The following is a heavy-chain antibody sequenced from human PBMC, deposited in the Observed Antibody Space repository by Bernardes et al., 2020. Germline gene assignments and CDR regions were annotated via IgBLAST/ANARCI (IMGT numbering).Heavy chain of an antibody. CDR1: GYTFTGYY. CDR2: INPNSGGT. V-gene: IGHV1-2*06. Sequence: ASVKVSCMASGYTFTGYYMHWVRQAPGQGLEWMGRINPNSGGTNYAQKFQGRVTMTRDTSISTAYMELSRLRSDDTAVYYCARSGFLRFRELYLGGFSYYYYGMDVWGKGTTVTVSS. CDR3: ARSGFLRFRELYLGGFSYYYYGMDV. J-gene: IGHJ6*04. D-gene: IGHD3-10*01.